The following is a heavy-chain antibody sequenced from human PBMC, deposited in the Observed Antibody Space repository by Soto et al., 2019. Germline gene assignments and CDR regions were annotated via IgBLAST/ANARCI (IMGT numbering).Heavy chain of an antibody. CDR1: GFTFSSYA. V-gene: IGHV3-30-3*01. CDR2: ISYDGSNK. D-gene: IGHD3-3*01. CDR3: ARDNYDFWSGYYCCPDY. Sequence: PGGSLRLSXAASGFTFSSYAMHWVRQAPGKGLEWVAVISYDGSNKYYADSVKGRFTISRDNSKNTLYLQMNSLRAEDTAVYYCARDNYDFWSGYYCCPDYWGQGTLVTVSS. J-gene: IGHJ4*02.